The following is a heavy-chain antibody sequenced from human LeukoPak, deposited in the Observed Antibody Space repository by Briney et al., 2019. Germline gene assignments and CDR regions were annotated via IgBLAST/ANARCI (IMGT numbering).Heavy chain of an antibody. V-gene: IGHV3-21*01. Sequence: GGSLRLSCAASGFTFSSYSMNWVRQAPGKGLEWVSSISSSSSYIYYADSVKGRFTISRDNAKNSLYLQMNSLRAEDTAVYYCARDRIAARRSYYYYYMDVWGKGTTDTVSS. D-gene: IGHD6-6*01. CDR3: ARDRIAARRSYYYYYMDV. J-gene: IGHJ6*03. CDR2: ISSSSSYI. CDR1: GFTFSSYS.